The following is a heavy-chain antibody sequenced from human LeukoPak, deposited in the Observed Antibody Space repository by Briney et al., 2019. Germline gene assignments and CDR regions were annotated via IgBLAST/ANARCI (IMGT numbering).Heavy chain of an antibody. CDR2: ISGSGGST. Sequence: GGSLRLSCAASGFTFSSYAMSWVRQAPGKGLEWVSAISGSGGSTYYADSVKGRFTISRDNAKNSLYLQMNSLRAEDTAVYYCASSDYYGSGSSFDYWGQGTLVTVSS. V-gene: IGHV3-23*01. D-gene: IGHD3-10*01. CDR3: ASSDYYGSGSSFDY. J-gene: IGHJ4*02. CDR1: GFTFSSYA.